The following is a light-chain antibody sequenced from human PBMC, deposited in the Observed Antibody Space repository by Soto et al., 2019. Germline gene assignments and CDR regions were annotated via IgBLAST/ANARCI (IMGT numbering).Light chain of an antibody. CDR3: QQYGSTPRT. J-gene: IGKJ1*01. CDR1: QSVSRNY. V-gene: IGKV3-20*01. Sequence: EIVLTQSPGTLSLSPGERATLSCRASQSVSRNYLAWYQQKPGQAPRLLIYGASNRATGIPDRFSGSGSGTDFSLTISRLESEDFAVYYCQQYGSTPRTFGQGTKVEIK. CDR2: GAS.